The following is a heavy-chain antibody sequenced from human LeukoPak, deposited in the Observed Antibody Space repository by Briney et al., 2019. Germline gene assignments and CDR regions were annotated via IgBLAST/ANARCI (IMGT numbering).Heavy chain of an antibody. CDR1: GFTFSSYG. CDR3: AKVGYYDSSGLPSIVYYYMDV. CDR2: IRYDGSNK. V-gene: IGHV3-30*02. D-gene: IGHD3-22*01. Sequence: GGSLRLSCVGSGFTFSSYGMHWVRQAPGKGLEWVAFIRYDGSNKYYADSVKGRFAISRDNSKNTLYLQMNSLRAEDTAVYYCAKVGYYDSSGLPSIVYYYMDVWGKGTTVTVSS. J-gene: IGHJ6*03.